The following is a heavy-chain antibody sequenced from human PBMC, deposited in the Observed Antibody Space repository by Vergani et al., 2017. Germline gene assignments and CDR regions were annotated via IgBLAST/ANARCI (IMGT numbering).Heavy chain of an antibody. Sequence: EVQLLESGGDLVQPGGSLRLSCAASGFSFTTYAMSWVRQAPGKGLEWVSGISASGAPTYYADSVKGRVTISRDNSKNTLYLQMNSLRVEDTAVYYCARAYGRYDWFDYWGQRTLVTVSS. J-gene: IGHJ4*01. CDR1: GFSFTTYA. V-gene: IGHV3-23*01. D-gene: IGHD1-20*01. CDR3: ARAYGRYDWFDY. CDR2: ISASGAPT.